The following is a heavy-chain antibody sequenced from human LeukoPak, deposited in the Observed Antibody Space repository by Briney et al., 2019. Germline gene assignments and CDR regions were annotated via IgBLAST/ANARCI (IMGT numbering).Heavy chain of an antibody. J-gene: IGHJ4*02. D-gene: IGHD5-18*01. Sequence: RSSGTLSLTCAVSGGSISSSNWWSWVRQPPGKGLEWIGEIYHSGSTNYNPSLKSRVTISVDTSKNQFSLKLSSVTAADTAVYYCARGAWGSYGPKYYFDYWGQGTLVTVSS. CDR2: IYHSGST. CDR1: GGSISSSNW. V-gene: IGHV4-4*02. CDR3: ARGAWGSYGPKYYFDY.